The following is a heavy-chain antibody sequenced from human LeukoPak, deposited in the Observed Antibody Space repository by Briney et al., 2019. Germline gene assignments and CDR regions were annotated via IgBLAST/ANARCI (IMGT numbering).Heavy chain of an antibody. V-gene: IGHV3-21*01. CDR1: GFTVSSNY. D-gene: IGHD1-26*01. CDR2: ITSGSSYI. J-gene: IGHJ6*03. Sequence: SGGSLRLSCAASGFTVSSNYMSWVRQAPGKGLEWVSSITSGSSYIYYADSVKGRFTISRDNAKNSLYLQMNSLRAEDTAVYYCARDPYSGSYGNYYYYFMDVWGKGTTVTVSS. CDR3: ARDPYSGSYGNYYYYFMDV.